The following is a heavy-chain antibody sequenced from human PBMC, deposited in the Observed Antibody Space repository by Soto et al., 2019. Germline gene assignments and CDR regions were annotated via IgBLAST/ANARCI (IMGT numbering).Heavy chain of an antibody. D-gene: IGHD2-21*02. CDR2: IYPGDSDT. Sequence: GESLKISCNGSGYSSTSYWIGWVRQMPGKGLEWMGIIYPGDSDTRYSPSFQGQVTISADKSISTAYLQWSSLKASDTAMYYCARQYCGGDCSTLDYYGMDVWGQGTTVTVSS. V-gene: IGHV5-51*01. J-gene: IGHJ6*02. CDR3: ARQYCGGDCSTLDYYGMDV. CDR1: GYSSTSYW.